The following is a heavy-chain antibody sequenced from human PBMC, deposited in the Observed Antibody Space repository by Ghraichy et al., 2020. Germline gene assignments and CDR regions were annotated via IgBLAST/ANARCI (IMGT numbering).Heavy chain of an antibody. V-gene: IGHV3-30-3*01. J-gene: IGHJ4*02. Sequence: GGSLRLSCAASGFTFSSYAMHWVRQAPGKGLEWVAVISYDGSNKYYADSVKGRFTISRDNSKNTLYLQMNSLRAEDTAVYYCARDGPSPLSSGWYTSTRPLDYWGQGTLVTVSS. CDR3: ARDGPSPLSSGWYTSTRPLDY. CDR2: ISYDGSNK. D-gene: IGHD6-19*01. CDR1: GFTFSSYA.